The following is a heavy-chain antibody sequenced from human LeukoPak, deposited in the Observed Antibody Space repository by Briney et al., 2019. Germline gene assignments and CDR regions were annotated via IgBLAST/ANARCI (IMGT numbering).Heavy chain of an antibody. D-gene: IGHD3-3*01. CDR2: ISAYNGNT. J-gene: IGHJ3*02. Sequence: ASVKVSCKASGYTFTSYGISWVRQAPGQGLEWMGWISAYNGNTNYAQKLQGRVTMTTDTSTSTAYMELSSLRSEDTAVYYCARGITIFGVVITNDAFDIWGQGTMVTVSS. CDR1: GYTFTSYG. CDR3: ARGITIFGVVITNDAFDI. V-gene: IGHV1-18*01.